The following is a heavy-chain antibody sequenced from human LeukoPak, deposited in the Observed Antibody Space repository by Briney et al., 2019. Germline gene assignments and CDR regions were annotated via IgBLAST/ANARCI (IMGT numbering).Heavy chain of an antibody. J-gene: IGHJ4*02. CDR1: GGTFSSYA. CDR3: ARAPACSGGSCYIDY. V-gene: IGHV1-69*01. Sequence: EASVKVSCKASGGTFSSYAISWVRQAPGQGLEWMGGITPIFGTANYAQKFQGRVTITADESTSTAYMELSSLRSEDTAVYYCARAPACSGGSCYIDYWGQGTLVTVSS. CDR2: ITPIFGTA. D-gene: IGHD2-15*01.